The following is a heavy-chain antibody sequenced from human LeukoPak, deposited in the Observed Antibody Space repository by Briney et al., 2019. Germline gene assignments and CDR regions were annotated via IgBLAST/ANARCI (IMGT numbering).Heavy chain of an antibody. J-gene: IGHJ4*02. CDR3: ARNESPGRDFDY. Sequence: PSETLSLTCAVYGGSFSGYYWSWIRRPPGKGLEWIGEINHSGSTNYNPSLKSRVTISVDTSKNQFSLKLSSVTAADTAVYYCARNESPGRDFDYWGQGTLVTVSS. D-gene: IGHD7-27*01. V-gene: IGHV4-34*01. CDR1: GGSFSGYY. CDR2: INHSGST.